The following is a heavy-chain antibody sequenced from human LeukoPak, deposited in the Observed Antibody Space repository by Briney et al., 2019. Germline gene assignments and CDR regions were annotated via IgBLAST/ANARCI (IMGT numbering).Heavy chain of an antibody. CDR2: ISGSGGST. V-gene: IGHV3-23*01. CDR3: AKDSPYDSSTPLYDY. Sequence: PGGSLRLSCAASGFTFSSYAMSWVLQAPGKGLEWVSAISGSGGSTYCADSVKGRFTISRDNSKNTLYLQMNSLRAEDTAVYYCAKDSPYDSSTPLYDYWGQGTLVTVSS. D-gene: IGHD3-22*01. J-gene: IGHJ4*02. CDR1: GFTFSSYA.